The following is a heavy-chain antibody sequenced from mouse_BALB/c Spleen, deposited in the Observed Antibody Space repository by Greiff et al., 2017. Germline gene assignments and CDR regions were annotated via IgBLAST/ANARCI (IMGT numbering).Heavy chain of an antibody. D-gene: IGHD2-2*01. CDR1: GFSLTSYG. Sequence: VQLKESGPGLVQPSQSLSITCTVSGFSLTSYGVHWVRQSPGKGLEWLGVIWSGGSTDYNAAFISRLSISKDNSKSQVFFKMNSLQANDTAIYYCARCGYPYAMDYWGQGTSVTVSS. V-gene: IGHV2-2*02. CDR2: IWSGGST. CDR3: ARCGYPYAMDY. J-gene: IGHJ4*01.